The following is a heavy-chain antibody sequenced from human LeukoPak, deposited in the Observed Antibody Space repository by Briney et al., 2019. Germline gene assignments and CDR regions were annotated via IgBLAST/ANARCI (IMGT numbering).Heavy chain of an antibody. J-gene: IGHJ4*02. CDR1: GVSISSYY. CDR2: IHTSGST. CDR3: ARDRYYYDSSGYLLFDY. Sequence: PSETLSLNCTVSGVSISSYYWSWIRQPAGKGLEWIGRIHTSGSTNDNPSLKSRVTMSVDTSKNQFSLKLSSVTAADTAVYYCARDRYYYDSSGYLLFDYWGQGTLVTVSS. V-gene: IGHV4-4*07. D-gene: IGHD3-22*01.